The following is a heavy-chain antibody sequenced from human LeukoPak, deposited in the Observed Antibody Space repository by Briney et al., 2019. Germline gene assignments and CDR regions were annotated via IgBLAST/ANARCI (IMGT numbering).Heavy chain of an antibody. V-gene: IGHV4-59*01. Sequence: PSETLSLTCTVSGGSISSYYWSWIRQPPGKGLEWIGYIYYSGSTNYNPSLKSRVTISVDTSKNQFSLKLSSVTAADTAVYYCARGRDYCSSTSCRGVWFDPWGQGTLVTVSS. CDR3: ARGRDYCSSTSCRGVWFDP. J-gene: IGHJ5*02. CDR2: IYYSGST. CDR1: GGSISSYY. D-gene: IGHD2-2*01.